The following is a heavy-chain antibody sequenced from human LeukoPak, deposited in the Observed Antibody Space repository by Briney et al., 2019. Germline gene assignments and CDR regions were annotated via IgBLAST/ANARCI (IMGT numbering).Heavy chain of an antibody. CDR1: GYTLTELS. CDR2: FDPEDGET. CDR3: ATGGTLRDGYNY. Sequence: GASVKVSCKVSGYTLTELSMHWVRQAPGKGLEWMGGFDPEDGETIYAQKFQGRVTMTEDTSTDTVYMELSSLRSEDTAVYYCATGGTLRDGYNYWGQGTLVTVSS. V-gene: IGHV1-24*01. D-gene: IGHD5-24*01. J-gene: IGHJ4*02.